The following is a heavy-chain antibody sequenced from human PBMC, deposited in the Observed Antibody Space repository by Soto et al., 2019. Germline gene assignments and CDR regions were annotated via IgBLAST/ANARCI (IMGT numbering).Heavy chain of an antibody. CDR3: ARDGVVFMATINIFEY. D-gene: IGHD5-12*01. CDR1: GFTFTNYW. V-gene: IGHV3-7*01. CDR2: INQDGSEK. Sequence: QPGGSLRLSCAASGFTFTNYWMTWLRQAPGKGLEWVANINQDGSEKYYVDSVKGRFTISRDNAKNSMDLQMNSLRAEDTAVYYCARDGVVFMATINIFEYWGQGTLVTVSS. J-gene: IGHJ4*02.